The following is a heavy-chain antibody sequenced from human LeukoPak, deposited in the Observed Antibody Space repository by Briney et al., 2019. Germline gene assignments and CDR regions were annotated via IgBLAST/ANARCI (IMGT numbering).Heavy chain of an antibody. CDR1: GFTFSSYT. CDR3: ARVNNRHPAGGWPDRSYYYYMDV. V-gene: IGHV3-21*01. CDR2: ISSSSSYI. D-gene: IGHD1/OR15-1a*01. Sequence: GGSLRLSCAASGFTFSSYTMIWVRQAPGKGLEWISSISSSSSYIYYADSVKGRFTISRDNAKNSLYLQMNSLRAEDTAVYYCARVNNRHPAGGWPDRSYYYYMDVWGKGTTVTVSS. J-gene: IGHJ6*03.